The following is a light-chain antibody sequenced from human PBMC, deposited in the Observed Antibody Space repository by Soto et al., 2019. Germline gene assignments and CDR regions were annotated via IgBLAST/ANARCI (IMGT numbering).Light chain of an antibody. CDR2: GAS. J-gene: IGKJ3*01. V-gene: IGKV1-6*01. Sequence: IQMTQSPSSLSASVGDTVTITCRASQGISNELGWYQQRPGKAPKVLIYGASNLQSGVPSRFSGSASGTDFTLTISSLQPEDFVTYYCQQLKSSPFTFGPGTRWIS. CDR3: QQLKSSPFT. CDR1: QGISNE.